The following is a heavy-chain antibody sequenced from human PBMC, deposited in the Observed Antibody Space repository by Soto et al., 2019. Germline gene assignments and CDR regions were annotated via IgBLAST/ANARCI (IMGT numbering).Heavy chain of an antibody. D-gene: IGHD2-15*01. CDR2: ISGSGGST. V-gene: IGHV3-23*01. Sequence: GGSLRLSCAASGFTFSSYDMSWVRQAPGKGLEWVSTISGSGGSTFYADSVQGRFTISRDNSKNTLYLQMNSLRAAGTAVYYCAKGALDCSGGSCYLNGGFDYWGQGTPVTVSS. CDR3: AKGALDCSGGSCYLNGGFDY. CDR1: GFTFSSYD. J-gene: IGHJ4*02.